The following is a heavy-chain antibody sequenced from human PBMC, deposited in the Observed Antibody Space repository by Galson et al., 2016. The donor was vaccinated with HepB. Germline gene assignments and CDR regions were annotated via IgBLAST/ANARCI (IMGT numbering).Heavy chain of an antibody. CDR1: GFSFSNYG. Sequence: SLRLSCAASGFSFSNYGMHWVRQAPGKGLEWVAIIWSDGSNQLYADSVRGRFIISRDNSKNTLYLEMNSLRGEDTAVYYCAKGCNRNCYCFDYWGQGTLVTVSS. D-gene: IGHD2/OR15-2a*01. CDR3: AKGCNRNCYCFDY. J-gene: IGHJ4*02. CDR2: IWSDGSNQ. V-gene: IGHV3-33*06.